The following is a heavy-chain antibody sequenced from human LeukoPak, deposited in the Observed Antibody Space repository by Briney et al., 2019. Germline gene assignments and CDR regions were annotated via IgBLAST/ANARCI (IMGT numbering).Heavy chain of an antibody. CDR2: INPSEST. J-gene: IGHJ6*03. D-gene: IGHD3-22*01. V-gene: IGHV4-34*01. CDR1: GGTFSGYY. CDR3: ARGRQEISMILVVMTGVSYYLDV. Sequence: SETLSRNCSGYGGTFSGYYWTWIRKSPGKELEWIGKINPSESTYYDPSIKSGVTISRDTYKNQFSLRLSSVTAADTAVYYCARGRQEISMILVVMTGVSYYLDVWGKGTTVTVS.